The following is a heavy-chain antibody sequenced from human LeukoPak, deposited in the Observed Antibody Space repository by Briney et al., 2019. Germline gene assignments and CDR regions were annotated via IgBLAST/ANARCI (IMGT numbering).Heavy chain of an antibody. Sequence: GASVKVSCKASGYTFTGYYMHWARQAPGQGLEWMGWINPNSGGTNYAQKFQGRVTMTRDTSISTAYMELSRLRSDDTAVYYCARDRTHGSYYDYWGQGTLVTVSS. D-gene: IGHD1-26*01. J-gene: IGHJ4*02. V-gene: IGHV1-2*02. CDR2: INPNSGGT. CDR1: GYTFTGYY. CDR3: ARDRTHGSYYDY.